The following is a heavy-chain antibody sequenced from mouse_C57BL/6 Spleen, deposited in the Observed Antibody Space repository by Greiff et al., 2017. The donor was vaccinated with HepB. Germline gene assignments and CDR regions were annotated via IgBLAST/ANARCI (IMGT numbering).Heavy chain of an antibody. CDR2: ISYDGSN. D-gene: IGHD2-3*01. J-gene: IGHJ4*01. Sequence: EVKLMESGPGLVKPSQSLSLTCSVTGYSITSGYYWNWIRQFPGNKLEWMGYISYDGSNNYNPSLKNRISITRDTSKNQFFLKLNSVTTEDTATYYCARGTGYSYAMDYWGQGTSVTVSS. V-gene: IGHV3-6*01. CDR1: GYSITSGYY. CDR3: ARGTGYSYAMDY.